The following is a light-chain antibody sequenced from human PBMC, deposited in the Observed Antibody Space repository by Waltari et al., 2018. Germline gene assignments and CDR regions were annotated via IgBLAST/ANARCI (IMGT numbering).Light chain of an antibody. J-gene: IGKJ2*01. CDR1: QSISSN. V-gene: IGKV3D-15*01. CDR2: GVS. CDR3: QQYNNWPPEMYT. Sequence: ETMMPQSPDTLSVSPGERATLSCRASQSISSNLAWYQQNPGQAPRLLIFGVSTRATGIPARFSGSGSGTEFTLTISSLESEDVGIYYCQQYNNWPPEMYTFGQGTKLEI.